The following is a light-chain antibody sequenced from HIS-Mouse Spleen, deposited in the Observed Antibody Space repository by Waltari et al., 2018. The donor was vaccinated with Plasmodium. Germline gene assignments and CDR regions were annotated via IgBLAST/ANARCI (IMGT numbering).Light chain of an antibody. V-gene: IGLV3-10*01. Sequence: SYELTQPPSVSVSPGQTARITCPGDALPQNYTYWYQQKSGQAPVLVIYEDSKRPSGIPERFSGSSSGTMATLTISGTQAMDEADYYCQAWDSSTVVFGGGTKLTVL. J-gene: IGLJ2*01. CDR2: EDS. CDR1: ALPQNY. CDR3: QAWDSSTVV.